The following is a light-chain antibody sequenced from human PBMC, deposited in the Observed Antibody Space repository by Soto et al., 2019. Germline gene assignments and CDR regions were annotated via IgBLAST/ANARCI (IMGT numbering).Light chain of an antibody. V-gene: IGKV3-20*01. CDR1: QTVSSSF. CDR3: QQYGSLGT. Sequence: EIVLTQSPGTLSLSPGERATLSCRTSQTVSSSFLAWYQQEPGQAPRLLIYDASSRATDIPDRFSGSGSGTDFTLTIARLEPEDFAVYYCQQYGSLGTFGQGTKVEIK. J-gene: IGKJ1*01. CDR2: DAS.